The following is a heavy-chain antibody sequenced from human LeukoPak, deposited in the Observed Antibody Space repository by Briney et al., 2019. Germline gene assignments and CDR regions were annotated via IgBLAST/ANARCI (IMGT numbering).Heavy chain of an antibody. D-gene: IGHD6-6*01. Sequence: GESLKISCKGSGYSFTSYWISWVRQMPGKGLEWMGKIDPSDSYTNYSPSFQGHVTISADKSISTAYLQWSSLKASDTAMYYCARHGSSAFQELYYWGQGTRVTVSS. CDR1: GYSFTSYW. CDR3: ARHGSSAFQELYY. J-gene: IGHJ4*02. CDR2: IDPSDSYT. V-gene: IGHV5-10-1*01.